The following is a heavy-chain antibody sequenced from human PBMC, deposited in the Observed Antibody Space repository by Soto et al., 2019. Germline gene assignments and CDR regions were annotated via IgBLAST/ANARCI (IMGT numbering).Heavy chain of an antibody. V-gene: IGHV3-15*07. CDR3: TTVSLGGYENDDAFDI. CDR1: GFTFSNAW. Sequence: EVQLVESGGGLVKPGGSLRLSCAASGFTFSNAWMNWVRQAPGKGLEWVGRIKSKTDGGTTDYAAPVKGRFTISRDDSTNTLYLQMNSLKTEDTAVYYCTTVSLGGYENDDAFDIWGQGTMVTVSS. D-gene: IGHD5-12*01. J-gene: IGHJ3*02. CDR2: IKSKTDGGTT.